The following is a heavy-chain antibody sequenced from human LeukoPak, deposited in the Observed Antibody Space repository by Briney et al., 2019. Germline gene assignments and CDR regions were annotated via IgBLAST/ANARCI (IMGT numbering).Heavy chain of an antibody. Sequence: GGSLRLSCAASGFTFSDYYMSWIRQAPGKGLEWVSYISSSGSTIYYAASVKGRFTISRDNAKNSLYLQMNSLRAEDTAVYYCARDRDYCSSTSCYVGFDYWGQGTLVTVSS. CDR2: ISSSGSTI. V-gene: IGHV3-11*01. D-gene: IGHD2-2*01. CDR3: ARDRDYCSSTSCYVGFDY. J-gene: IGHJ4*02. CDR1: GFTFSDYY.